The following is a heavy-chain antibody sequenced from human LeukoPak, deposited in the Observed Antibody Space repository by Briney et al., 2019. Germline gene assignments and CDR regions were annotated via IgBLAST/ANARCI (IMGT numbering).Heavy chain of an antibody. D-gene: IGHD3-10*01. CDR3: ARLGQITMVRGQSYYYHSMDV. J-gene: IGHJ6*02. V-gene: IGHV4-59*11. Sequence: ASETLSLTCIVSGGSISSHYWSWIRQPPGKGLEWIGYIHSSGYNNYNPSLQSRVTISTDMSEDQFSLKLTSVTAADTAVYYCARLGQITMVRGQSYYYHSMDVWGQGTTVTVSS. CDR2: IHSSGYN. CDR1: GGSISSHY.